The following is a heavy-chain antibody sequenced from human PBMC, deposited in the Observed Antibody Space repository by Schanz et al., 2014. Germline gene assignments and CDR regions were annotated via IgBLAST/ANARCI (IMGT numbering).Heavy chain of an antibody. CDR1: GGSISSSDYY. CDR2: IYYSGST. J-gene: IGHJ4*02. CDR3: ARHGAFWSGYIDF. D-gene: IGHD3-3*01. Sequence: QLQLQESGPGLVKPSETLSLTCTVSGGSISSSDYYWGWIRQPPGKGLEWIVSIYYSGSTYYNPSLKGGVPIPEDTPKNRSSLRLRSVTAADTAVYYCARHGAFWSGYIDFWGQGTLVTVSS. V-gene: IGHV4-39*01.